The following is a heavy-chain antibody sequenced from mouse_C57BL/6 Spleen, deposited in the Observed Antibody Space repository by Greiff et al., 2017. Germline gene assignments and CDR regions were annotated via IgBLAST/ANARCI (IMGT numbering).Heavy chain of an antibody. CDR2: IDPENGDN. V-gene: IGHV14-4*01. D-gene: IGHD1-1*01. Sequence: VHVKQSGAELVRPGASVKLSCTASGFNIKDDYMHWVKQRPEQGLEWIGWIDPENGDNEYASKVQGKATITADTSSNTACLQLSSLTSEDTAVYYCTPYYYGSSGFAYWGQGTLVTVSA. CDR3: TPYYYGSSGFAY. J-gene: IGHJ3*01. CDR1: GFNIKDDY.